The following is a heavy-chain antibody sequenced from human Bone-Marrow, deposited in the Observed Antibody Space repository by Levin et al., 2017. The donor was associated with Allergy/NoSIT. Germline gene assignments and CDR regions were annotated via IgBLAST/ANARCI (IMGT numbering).Heavy chain of an antibody. Sequence: GESLKISCQASGYTFTSYGISWVRQAPGQGLEWMGWISAYNGNTNYAQKLQGRVTMTTDTSTSTAYMELRSLRSDDTAVYYCARIIVLVPAPTSSQSGKHWWFDPWGQGTLVTVSS. J-gene: IGHJ5*02. CDR2: ISAYNGNT. V-gene: IGHV1-18*01. D-gene: IGHD2-2*01. CDR1: GYTFTSYG. CDR3: ARIIVLVPAPTSSQSGKHWWFDP.